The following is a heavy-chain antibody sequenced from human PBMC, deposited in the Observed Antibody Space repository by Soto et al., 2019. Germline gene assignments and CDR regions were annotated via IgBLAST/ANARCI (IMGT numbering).Heavy chain of an antibody. J-gene: IGHJ6*02. V-gene: IGHV5-51*01. CDR1: GYSFTSYW. CDR3: ARHPVPAAIHYYYYYGMDV. CDR2: IYPGDSDT. D-gene: IGHD2-2*01. Sequence: PGESLKISCKGSGYSFTSYWIGWVRQMPGKGLEWMGIIYPGDSDTRYSPSFQGQVTISADKSISTAYLQWSSLKASDTAMYYSARHPVPAAIHYYYYYGMDVWGQGTTVTVSS.